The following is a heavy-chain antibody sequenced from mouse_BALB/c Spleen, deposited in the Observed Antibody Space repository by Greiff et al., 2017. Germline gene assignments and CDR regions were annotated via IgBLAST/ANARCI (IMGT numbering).Heavy chain of an antibody. CDR2: INPSSGYT. D-gene: IGHD1-2*01. Sequence: QVQLKESAAELARPGASVKMSCKASGYTFTSYTMHWVKQRPGQGLEWIGYINPSSGYTEYNQKFKDKTTLTADKSSSTAYMQLSSLTSEDSAVYYCARRGYGYRYAMDYWGQGTSVTVSS. CDR1: GYTFTSYT. CDR3: ARRGYGYRYAMDY. J-gene: IGHJ4*01. V-gene: IGHV1-4*02.